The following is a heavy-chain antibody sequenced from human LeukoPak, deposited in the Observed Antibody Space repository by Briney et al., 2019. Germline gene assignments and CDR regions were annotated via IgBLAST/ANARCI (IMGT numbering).Heavy chain of an antibody. CDR1: GYTFTSYG. Sequence: ASVKVSCKASGYTFTSYGISWVRQAPGQGLEWMGGIIPIFGTANYAKKFQGRVTITTDESTSTAYMELSSLRSEDTAVYYCARGEQPPYYFDYWGQGTLVTVSS. CDR2: IIPIFGTA. J-gene: IGHJ4*02. V-gene: IGHV1-69*05. D-gene: IGHD1/OR15-1a*01. CDR3: ARGEQPPYYFDY.